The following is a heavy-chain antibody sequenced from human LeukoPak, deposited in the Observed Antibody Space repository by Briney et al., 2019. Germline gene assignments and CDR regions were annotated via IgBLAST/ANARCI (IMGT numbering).Heavy chain of an antibody. V-gene: IGHV1-46*01. D-gene: IGHD6-13*01. Sequence: ASVKVSCKASGYTFTSYYMHWVRRAPGQGLEWMGIINPSGGSTSYAQKFQGRVTMTRDMSTSTVYMELSSLRSEDTAVYYCARDPRYSSSWYAYNYYYYYMDVWGKGTTVTVSS. J-gene: IGHJ6*03. CDR2: INPSGGST. CDR1: GYTFTSYY. CDR3: ARDPRYSSSWYAYNYYYYYMDV.